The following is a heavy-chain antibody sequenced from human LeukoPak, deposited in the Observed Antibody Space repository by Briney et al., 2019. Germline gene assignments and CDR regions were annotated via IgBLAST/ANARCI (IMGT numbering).Heavy chain of an antibody. CDR1: GYTFTSYG. Sequence: ASVKVSCKASGYTFTSYGISWVRQAPGQGLEWMGWISAYNGNTNYAQKLQGRVTMPTDTSTSTAYMELRSLRSDDTAVYYCARDSSSSGWYGSGDWGQGTLVTVSS. CDR3: ARDSSSSGWYGSGD. V-gene: IGHV1-18*01. D-gene: IGHD6-19*01. CDR2: ISAYNGNT. J-gene: IGHJ4*02.